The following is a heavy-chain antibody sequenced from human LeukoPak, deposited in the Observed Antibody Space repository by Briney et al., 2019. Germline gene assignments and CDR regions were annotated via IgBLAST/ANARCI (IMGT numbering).Heavy chain of an antibody. CDR3: AGRFSRSWAHAY. D-gene: IGHD6-13*01. Sequence: GGSLRLSCAASGFTVTSNYMSWVRQAPGKGLEWVSSIYSDGRTFYADSVKGRFTTSRDNSKNTLSLQFNSLRVEDTAVYYCAGRFSRSWAHAYWGQGTLVTVSS. CDR2: IYSDGRT. J-gene: IGHJ4*02. CDR1: GFTVTSNY. V-gene: IGHV3-53*01.